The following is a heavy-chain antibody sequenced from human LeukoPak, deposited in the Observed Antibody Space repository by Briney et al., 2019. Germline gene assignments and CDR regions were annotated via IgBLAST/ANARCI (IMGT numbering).Heavy chain of an antibody. V-gene: IGHV3-9*03. J-gene: IGHJ3*02. D-gene: IGHD6-19*01. CDR1: GFTFDDYA. CDR3: AKDIGIAVAGTPDAFDI. Sequence: GGSLRLSCAASGFTFDDYAMHWVRQAPGKGLEWVSGISWNSGSIGYADSVEGRFTISRDNAKNSLYLQMNSLRAEDMALYYCAKDIGIAVAGTPDAFDIWGQGTMVTVSS. CDR2: ISWNSGSI.